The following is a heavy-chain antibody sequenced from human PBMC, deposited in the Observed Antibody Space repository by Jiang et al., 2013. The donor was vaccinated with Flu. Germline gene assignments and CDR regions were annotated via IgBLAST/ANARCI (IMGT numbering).Heavy chain of an antibody. J-gene: IGHJ4*02. V-gene: IGHV1-69*04. CDR3: ARDPAIYSSSWYAEPVDY. Sequence: SGAEVKKPGSSVKVSCKASGGTFSSYAISWVRQAPGQGLEWMGRIIPILGIANYAQKFQGRVTITADKSTSTAYMELSSLRSEDTAVYYCARDPAIYSSSWYAEPVDYWGQGTLVTVSS. D-gene: IGHD6-13*01. CDR1: GGTFSSYA. CDR2: IIPILGIA.